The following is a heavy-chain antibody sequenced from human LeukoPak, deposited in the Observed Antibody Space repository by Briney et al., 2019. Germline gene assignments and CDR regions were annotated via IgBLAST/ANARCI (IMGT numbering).Heavy chain of an antibody. CDR2: IYYSGST. J-gene: IGHJ4*02. D-gene: IGHD6-19*01. V-gene: IGHV4-39*07. Sequence: PSETLSLTCTVSGGSISSSSYYWGWIRQPPGKGLEWIGSIYYSGSTYYNPSLKSRVTISVDTSKNQFSLKLSSVTAADTAVYYCARGPTAWEQWYYFDYWGQGTLVTVSS. CDR3: ARGPTAWEQWYYFDY. CDR1: GGSISSSSYY.